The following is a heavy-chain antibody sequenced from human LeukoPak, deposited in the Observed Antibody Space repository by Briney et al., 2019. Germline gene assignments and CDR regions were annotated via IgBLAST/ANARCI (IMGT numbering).Heavy chain of an antibody. CDR1: GYTFTSYD. Sequence: ASVKVSCKASGYTFTSYDINWVRQATGQGLEWMGWMSPNSGNTGYAQKFQGRVTMTRNTSISTAYMELSSLRSEDTAVYYCARDYGDFYYSDYWGQGTLVTVSS. CDR2: MSPNSGNT. CDR3: ARDYGDFYYSDY. V-gene: IGHV1-8*01. D-gene: IGHD4-17*01. J-gene: IGHJ4*02.